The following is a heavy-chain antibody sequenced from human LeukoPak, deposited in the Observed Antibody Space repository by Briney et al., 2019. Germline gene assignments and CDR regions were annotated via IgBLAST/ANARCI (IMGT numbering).Heavy chain of an antibody. Sequence: PTETLSLTCTVSGGSISSSSYYWGWIRQPPGKGLEWIGSIYYSGSTYYNPSLKSRVTISVDTSKNQFSLKLSSVTAADTAVYYCASRDLTFYSMDVWGQGTTVTVSS. CDR2: IYYSGST. J-gene: IGHJ6*02. D-gene: IGHD2/OR15-2a*01. V-gene: IGHV4-39*07. CDR1: GGSISSSSYY. CDR3: ASRDLTFYSMDV.